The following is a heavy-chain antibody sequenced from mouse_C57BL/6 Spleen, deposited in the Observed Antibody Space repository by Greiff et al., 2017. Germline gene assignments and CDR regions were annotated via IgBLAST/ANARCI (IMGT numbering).Heavy chain of an antibody. CDR3: ASYDLGFAY. D-gene: IGHD2-3*01. Sequence: EVHLVESGGGLVKPGGSLKLSCAASGFTFSSYAMSWVRQTPEKRLEWVATISDGGSYTYYPDNVKGRFTISRDNAKNNLYLQMSHLKSEDTAMYYCASYDLGFAYWGQGTLVTVSA. CDR1: GFTFSSYA. J-gene: IGHJ3*01. CDR2: ISDGGSYT. V-gene: IGHV5-4*01.